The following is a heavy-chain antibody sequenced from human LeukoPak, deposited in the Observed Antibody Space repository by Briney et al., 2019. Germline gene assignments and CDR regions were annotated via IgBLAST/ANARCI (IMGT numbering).Heavy chain of an antibody. J-gene: IGHJ4*02. CDR3: AREAGGNSGYVWVL. Sequence: GGSLRLSCAASGFTFSTYSMNWVRQAPGKGLEWVSSISSGSSYVYYADSVKGRFTVSRDNAENSLYLQMNSLRAEDTAVYYCAREAGGNSGYVWVLWGQGTLVTVSS. CDR1: GFTFSTYS. CDR2: ISSGSSYV. V-gene: IGHV3-21*01. D-gene: IGHD5-12*01.